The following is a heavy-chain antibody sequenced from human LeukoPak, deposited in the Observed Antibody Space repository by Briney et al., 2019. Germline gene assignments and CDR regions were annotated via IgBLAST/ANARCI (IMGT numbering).Heavy chain of an antibody. V-gene: IGHV4-59*08. CDR3: ARRGYSGSSTFDY. CDR1: GGSIETYY. CDR2: IYHTGTT. Sequence: PSETLSLTCIVSGGSIETYYRSWLRQPPGKGLEWIGYIYHTGTTNYKSSLKSRVTMSVDTSKNKISLRLSAVTPADTAVYYGARRGYSGSSTFDYWGQGTLVTVSS. J-gene: IGHJ4*02. D-gene: IGHD6-19*01.